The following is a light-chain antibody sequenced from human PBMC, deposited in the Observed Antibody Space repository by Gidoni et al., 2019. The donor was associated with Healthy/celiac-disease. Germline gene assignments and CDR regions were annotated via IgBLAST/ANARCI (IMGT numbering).Light chain of an antibody. V-gene: IGKV3-15*01. CDR3: QQYNNWPPVT. Sequence: EIVMTQSPATLSVSPGERATLSCRASQSVSSNLAWYQQKPGQAPRRLIYGASTRATGIPARFSGSGSGTEFTLTISSLQSEDVAVYYCQQYNNWPPVTFGQGTRLEIK. CDR2: GAS. J-gene: IGKJ5*01. CDR1: QSVSSN.